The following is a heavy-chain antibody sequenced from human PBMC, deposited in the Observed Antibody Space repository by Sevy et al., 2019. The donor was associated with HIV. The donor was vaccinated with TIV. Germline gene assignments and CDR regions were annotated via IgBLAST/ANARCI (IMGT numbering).Heavy chain of an antibody. CDR2: IYLYDEK. V-gene: IGHV2-5*01. CDR3: AHRHSRRGSIDY. D-gene: IGHD5-12*01. Sequence: SGPTLINPTQTLTLTCTFSGFSLSTSGGGVGWIRQPPGKAREWLALIYLYDEKRYSPSLKSRLTITKDTSKNKVVLTMTNMDPVETATYYCAHRHSRRGSIDYWGQGTLVTVSS. J-gene: IGHJ4*02. CDR1: GFSLSTSGGG.